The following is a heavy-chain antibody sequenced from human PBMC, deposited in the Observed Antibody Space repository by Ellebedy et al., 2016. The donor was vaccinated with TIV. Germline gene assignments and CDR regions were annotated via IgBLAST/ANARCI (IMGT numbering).Heavy chain of an antibody. V-gene: IGHV3-23*01. D-gene: IGHD3-10*01. J-gene: IGHJ6*02. CDR3: AKRVTMVRGVITHYYYSMDV. CDR1: GFTFSSYA. Sequence: PGGSLRLSCAASGFTFSSYAMSWVRQAPGKGLEWVSAISGSGGSTYYADSVKGRFTISRDNSKNTLYPQMNSLRAEDTAVYYCAKRVTMVRGVITHYYYSMDVWGQGTTVTVSS. CDR2: ISGSGGST.